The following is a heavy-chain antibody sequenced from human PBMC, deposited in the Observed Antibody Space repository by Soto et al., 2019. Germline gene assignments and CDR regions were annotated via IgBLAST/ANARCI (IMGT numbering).Heavy chain of an antibody. CDR2: IYYSGST. D-gene: IGHD6-13*01. CDR1: GGSISSTSYY. Sequence: PSETLSLTCTVSGGSISSTSYYWGWIRQPPGKGLEWIGYIYYSGSTNYNPSLKSRVTISVDTSKNQFSLKLSSVTAADTAVYYCARKIIADYYYGMDVWGQGTTVTVSS. J-gene: IGHJ6*02. CDR3: ARKIIADYYYGMDV. V-gene: IGHV4-61*05.